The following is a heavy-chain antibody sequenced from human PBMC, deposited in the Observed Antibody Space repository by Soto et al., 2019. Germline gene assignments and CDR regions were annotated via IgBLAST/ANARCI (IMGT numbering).Heavy chain of an antibody. CDR3: ARRCGASLDY. Sequence: QVQLQESGPGLVKPSETLSLTCTVSGGSISSYYWSWIRQPPGKGLEWIGYIYYSGSTNYNPSLKRRVTISVDTSKNQFSLKLSSVTAADTAVYYCARRCGASLDYWGQGTLVTVSS. CDR1: GGSISSYY. CDR2: IYYSGST. V-gene: IGHV4-59*01. J-gene: IGHJ4*02. D-gene: IGHD4-17*01.